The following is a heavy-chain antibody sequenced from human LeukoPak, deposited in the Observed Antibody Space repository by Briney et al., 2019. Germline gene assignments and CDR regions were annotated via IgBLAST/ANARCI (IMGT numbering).Heavy chain of an antibody. J-gene: IGHJ6*03. CDR3: AKAEPIEQLVLYYYYYMDV. CDR1: GLTFSSYA. D-gene: IGHD6-13*01. Sequence: PGGSLRLSCAASGLTFSSYAMSWVRQAPGKGLEWVSAISGSGGSTYYADSVKGRFTISRDNSKNTLYLQMNSLRAEDTAVYYCAKAEPIEQLVLYYYYYMDVWGKGTTVTVSS. CDR2: ISGSGGST. V-gene: IGHV3-23*01.